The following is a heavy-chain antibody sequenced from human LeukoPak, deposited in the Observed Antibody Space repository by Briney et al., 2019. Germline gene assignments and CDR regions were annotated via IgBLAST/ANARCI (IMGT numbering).Heavy chain of an antibody. CDR3: ARAGAVPGSKTRGLDH. CDR2: TSDSGST. V-gene: IGHV4-59*01. CDR1: GGSINSYY. J-gene: IGHJ4*02. Sequence: SETLSLTCTVSGGSINSYYWSWIRQPPGKGLEWIGCTSDSGSTNYNSSLMSRVTISVDTSKTQFSLKLNSVTAADTAMYYCARAGAVPGSKTRGLDHWGQGTLVTVSS. D-gene: IGHD6-19*01.